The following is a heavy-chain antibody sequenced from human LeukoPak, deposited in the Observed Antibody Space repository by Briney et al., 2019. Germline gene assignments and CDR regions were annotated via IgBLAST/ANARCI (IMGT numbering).Heavy chain of an antibody. Sequence: PSDTLSLPCSLSGGFIRIKYWSGIRDPPGEGVEGIGYIYYSGSTNHNTSLKRRVTILVDTSKNQFSLKLSSVTAADTAVYYCARVTGDCSGGSCYLGTIWFDPWGQGTLVTVSS. V-gene: IGHV4-59*12. CDR3: ARVTGDCSGGSCYLGTIWFDP. J-gene: IGHJ5*02. CDR1: GGFIRIKY. D-gene: IGHD2-15*01. CDR2: IYYSGST.